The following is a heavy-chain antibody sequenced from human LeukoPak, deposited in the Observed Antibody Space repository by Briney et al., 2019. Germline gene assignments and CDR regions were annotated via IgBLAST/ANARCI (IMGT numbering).Heavy chain of an antibody. D-gene: IGHD5-24*01. CDR1: GYTFTSYY. V-gene: IGHV1-46*01. CDR3: ARVEARRDGYNDGAYFDY. J-gene: IGHJ4*02. CDR2: INPSGGST. Sequence: ASVKVSCKASGYTFTSYYMHWVRQAPGQGLEWMGIINPSGGSTSYAQKFQGRVTMTRDMSTSTVYMELSSLRSEDTAVYYCARVEARRDGYNDGAYFDYWGQETLVTVSS.